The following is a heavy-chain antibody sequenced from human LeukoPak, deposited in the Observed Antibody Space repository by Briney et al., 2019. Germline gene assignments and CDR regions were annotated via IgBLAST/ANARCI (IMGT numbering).Heavy chain of an antibody. J-gene: IGHJ6*03. CDR1: GYTLTELS. D-gene: IGHD6-6*01. Sequence: ASVKVSCKVSGYTLTELSMHWVRQAPGKGLEWMGGFDPEDGETIYAQKFQGRVTMTEDTSTDTAYMELSSLRSEDTAVYYCATNPYSSSSWGSGYYYYMDVWGKGTTVTVSS. V-gene: IGHV1-24*01. CDR3: ATNPYSSSSWGSGYYYYMDV. CDR2: FDPEDGET.